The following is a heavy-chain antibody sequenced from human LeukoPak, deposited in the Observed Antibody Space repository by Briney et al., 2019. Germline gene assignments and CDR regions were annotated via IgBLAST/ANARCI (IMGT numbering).Heavy chain of an antibody. J-gene: IGHJ6*03. Sequence: GGSLRLSCAASGFIFSSYWMSWVRQAPGKGLEWVANIKEDGSEKDYVDSVKGRFTISRDNAKNSLYLQMNSLRAEDTAVYYCARDVIARNYYYYMDVWGKGITVTVSS. V-gene: IGHV3-7*01. D-gene: IGHD2-15*01. CDR1: GFIFSSYW. CDR2: IKEDGSEK. CDR3: ARDVIARNYYYYMDV.